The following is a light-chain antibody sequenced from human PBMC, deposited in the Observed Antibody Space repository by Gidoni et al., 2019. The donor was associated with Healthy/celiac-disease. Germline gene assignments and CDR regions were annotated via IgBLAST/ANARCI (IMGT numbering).Light chain of an antibody. CDR2: DAS. Sequence: DIVLTQSPATLSLSPGERATLSCRASQSVSSYLAWYQQKPGQAPRLLIYDASNRATSIPARFSGSGSGTDFTLTISSLEPEDFAVYYCQQRSNWPPAFGQGTKVEIK. CDR1: QSVSSY. V-gene: IGKV3-11*01. J-gene: IGKJ1*01. CDR3: QQRSNWPPA.